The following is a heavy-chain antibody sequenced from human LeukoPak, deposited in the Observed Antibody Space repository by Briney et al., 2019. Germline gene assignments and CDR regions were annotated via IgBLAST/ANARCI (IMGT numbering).Heavy chain of an antibody. V-gene: IGHV3-23*01. J-gene: IGHJ3*02. CDR1: GFTFTSFP. Sequence: GGSLRLSCVASGFTFTSFPMTWVRQAPGKGLEWVSTISGSVVGTYYADSVKGRFTISRDNSKNTLYLQMNSLRAEDTAVYYCAKARRDGYNLDAFDIWGQGTMVTVSS. CDR2: ISGSVVGT. CDR3: AKARRDGYNLDAFDI. D-gene: IGHD5-24*01.